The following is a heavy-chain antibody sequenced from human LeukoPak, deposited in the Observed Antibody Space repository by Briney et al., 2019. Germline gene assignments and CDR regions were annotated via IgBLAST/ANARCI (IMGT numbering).Heavy chain of an antibody. CDR2: ISTSGSTR. CDR3: AREIVSAVAGNFDY. V-gene: IGHV3-48*03. J-gene: IGHJ4*02. D-gene: IGHD6-19*01. Sequence: GGSLRLSCAASGFTFSSHEMNWVRQAPGKGLEWVSYISTSGSTRTYADSVKGRFTISRDNAKNSLYLEMNSLRAEDTAVYYCAREIVSAVAGNFDYWGQGTLVTVSS. CDR1: GFTFSSHE.